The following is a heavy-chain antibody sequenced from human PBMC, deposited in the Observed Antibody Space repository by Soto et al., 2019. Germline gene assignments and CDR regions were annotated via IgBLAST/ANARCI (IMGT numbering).Heavy chain of an antibody. Sequence: QLQQWGAGLLKPSETLSLTCVVSGGSFSTYYYNWIHQSPGKGLEWIGEIKHSGSNNYSPSLKSRVTMSLDTPKNQFSLKLTSVTAADTAVYYCARGGSNDWQVAFTIWGQGTMVTVSS. V-gene: IGHV4-34*01. CDR1: GGSFSTYY. CDR3: ARGGSNDWQVAFTI. D-gene: IGHD3-9*01. J-gene: IGHJ3*02. CDR2: IKHSGSN.